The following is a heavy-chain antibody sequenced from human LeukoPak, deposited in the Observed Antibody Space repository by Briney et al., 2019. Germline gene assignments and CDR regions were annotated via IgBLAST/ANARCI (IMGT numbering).Heavy chain of an antibody. Sequence: GGSLRLSCAASGFTFSSYAMSWVRQAPGKGLEWVSGISGSGGSTYHADSVKGRFTISRDNSKNTLYLQMNSLRAEDTAVYYCAKDRRAEPYYMDVWGKGTTVTVSS. J-gene: IGHJ6*03. CDR3: AKDRRAEPYYMDV. CDR1: GFTFSSYA. D-gene: IGHD1-26*01. CDR2: ISGSGGST. V-gene: IGHV3-23*01.